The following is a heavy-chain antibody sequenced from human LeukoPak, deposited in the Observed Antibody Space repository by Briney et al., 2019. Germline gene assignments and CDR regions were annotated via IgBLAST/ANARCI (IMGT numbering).Heavy chain of an antibody. D-gene: IGHD3-22*01. J-gene: IGHJ4*02. V-gene: IGHV3-7*01. CDR1: GFSVSSNY. CDR3: AKQKYSSGYFVEY. CDR2: INGDGSEK. Sequence: GGSLRLSCAASGFSVSSNYMSWVRQAPGKGLDWVANINGDGSEKFYVNSVKGRFTISRDNSKNTLYLQMNSLRAEDTAVYYCAKQKYSSGYFVEYWGQGTLVTVSS.